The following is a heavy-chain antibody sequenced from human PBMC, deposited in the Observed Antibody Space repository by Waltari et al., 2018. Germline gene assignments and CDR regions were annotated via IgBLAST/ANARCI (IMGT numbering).Heavy chain of an antibody. J-gene: IGHJ6*02. CDR2: INHAGNT. Sequence: QVQLPQWGAGLLQPSETLSPSCAAYGGSLRGYYWGWIRQPPRKGLKWIGEINHAGNTNYSPSLRSRITMLVDTSKSQFSLKVNSVTAADTAVYYCVRLEDCTGPGGNCYSGDSFAMDVWGQGTTVTVSS. V-gene: IGHV4-34*02. CDR1: GGSLRGYY. D-gene: IGHD2-8*02. CDR3: VRLEDCTGPGGNCYSGDSFAMDV.